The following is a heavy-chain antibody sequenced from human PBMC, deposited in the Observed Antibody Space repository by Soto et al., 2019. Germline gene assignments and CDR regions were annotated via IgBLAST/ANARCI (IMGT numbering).Heavy chain of an antibody. CDR2: IVVGSGNT. V-gene: IGHV1-58*02. Sequence: GASVKVSCKASGFTFTSSAMQWVRQARGQRLEWIGWIVVGSGNTNYAQKFQERVTITRDMSTSTAYMELSSLRSEDTAVYYCAAVPIGFGELFTDAFDIWGQGTMVTVSS. D-gene: IGHD3-10*01. J-gene: IGHJ3*02. CDR1: GFTFTSSA. CDR3: AAVPIGFGELFTDAFDI.